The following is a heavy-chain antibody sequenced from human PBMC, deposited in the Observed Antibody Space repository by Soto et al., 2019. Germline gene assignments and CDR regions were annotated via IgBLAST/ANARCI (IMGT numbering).Heavy chain of an antibody. D-gene: IGHD5-12*01. CDR3: AGGYGWFDP. CDR1: GCSISSSSYY. Sequence: PSETLSLTCTVSGCSISSSSYYWGWIRQPPGKGLEWIGSIYYSGSTYYNPSLKSRVTISVDTSKNQFSLKLSSVAAADTAVYYCAGGYGWFDPWGQGTLVTVS. V-gene: IGHV4-39*01. CDR2: IYYSGST. J-gene: IGHJ5*02.